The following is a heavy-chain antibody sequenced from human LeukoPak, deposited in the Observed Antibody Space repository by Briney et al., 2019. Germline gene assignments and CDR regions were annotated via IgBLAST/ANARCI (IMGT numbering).Heavy chain of an antibody. Sequence: GGSLRLSCAASGFTFSSYEMHWVRQAPGKGLEWVSYISSGGSTIYYADSVKGRFTISRDNAKNSLYLQMNSLRAEDTAVYYCARDYGGSSPFDYWGQGTLVTVSS. J-gene: IGHJ4*02. CDR2: ISSGGSTI. V-gene: IGHV3-48*03. CDR3: ARDYGGSSPFDY. D-gene: IGHD4-23*01. CDR1: GFTFSSYE.